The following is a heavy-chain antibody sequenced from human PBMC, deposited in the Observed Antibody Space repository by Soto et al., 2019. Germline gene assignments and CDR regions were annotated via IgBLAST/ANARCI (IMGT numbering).Heavy chain of an antibody. CDR2: ITPIVGTA. CDR3: ARGGRGATGLGPLYRIDV. V-gene: IGHV1-69*01. Sequence: QVQLVQPGAEVKKPGSSVKVSCKASGGTFSSYAISWVRQSPGQGLEWMGGITPIVGTANYAQKLQGRVTITAGESTRTAYMELGSLRSEDTAVYYCARGGRGATGLGPLYRIDVLGQGTTVTVSS. D-gene: IGHD1-26*01. J-gene: IGHJ6*02. CDR1: GGTFSSYA.